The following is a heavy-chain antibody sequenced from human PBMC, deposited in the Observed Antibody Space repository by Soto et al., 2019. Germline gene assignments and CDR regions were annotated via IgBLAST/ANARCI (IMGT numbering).Heavy chain of an antibody. D-gene: IGHD5-12*01. Sequence: ASVKVSCKASGYSFTIYGISWVRQAPGQGLEWMGWINPNSGNTNYAQKFQGRVTMTTNTSTSTAYMELSSLRSEDTAVYYCARATGLRPPFYYYYYGMDVWGQGTTVTVSS. V-gene: IGHV1-18*01. CDR2: INPNSGNT. CDR1: GYSFTIYG. J-gene: IGHJ6*02. CDR3: ARATGLRPPFYYYYYGMDV.